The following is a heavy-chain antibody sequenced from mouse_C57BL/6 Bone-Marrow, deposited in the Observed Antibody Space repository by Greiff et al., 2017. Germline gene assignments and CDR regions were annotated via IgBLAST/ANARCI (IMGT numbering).Heavy chain of an antibody. V-gene: IGHV1-15*01. CDR3: TRRITTVVLYYFDY. CDR2: IDPETGGT. D-gene: IGHD1-1*01. Sequence: SGAELVRPGASVTLSCKASGYTFTDYEMHWVKQTPVHGLEWIGAIDPETGGTAYNQKFKGKAILTADKSSSTAYMELRSLTSEDSAFYYCTRRITTVVLYYFDYWGQGTTLTVSS. J-gene: IGHJ2*01. CDR1: GYTFTDYE.